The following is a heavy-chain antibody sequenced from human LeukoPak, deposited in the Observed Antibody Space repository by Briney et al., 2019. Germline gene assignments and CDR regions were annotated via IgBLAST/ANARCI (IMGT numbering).Heavy chain of an antibody. Sequence: SETLSLTCSVYTGSFSAIYWGWLRPPQGKGLEWVGEINHSGTTNSNPSLKRRVSISVDTSKKQFSLKLSSVTAADTAVYYCARVETYYHSANQDYYYYYMDVWGKGTTVTVSS. CDR3: ARVETYYHSANQDYYYYYMDV. CDR1: TGSFSAIY. J-gene: IGHJ6*03. V-gene: IGHV4-34*01. D-gene: IGHD3-3*01. CDR2: INHSGTT.